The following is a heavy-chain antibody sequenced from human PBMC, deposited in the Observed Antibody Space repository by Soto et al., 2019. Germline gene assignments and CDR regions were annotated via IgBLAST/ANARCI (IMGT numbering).Heavy chain of an antibody. CDR2: ISENGVNK. CDR3: ARRLTKTVSALGY. Sequence: PGGSLRLSWIASGFTFTSFAIHWVRQAPGKGLEWVAVISENGVNKYSAESVRGRFVISRDNSKNTVELEMNSLRPEDTAIYFCARRLTKTVSALGYWGQGTLVTVSS. V-gene: IGHV3-30*09. CDR1: GFTFTSFA. D-gene: IGHD2-8*01. J-gene: IGHJ4*02.